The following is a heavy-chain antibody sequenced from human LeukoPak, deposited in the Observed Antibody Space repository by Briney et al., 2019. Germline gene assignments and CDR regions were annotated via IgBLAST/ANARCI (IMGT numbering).Heavy chain of an antibody. CDR3: ARGSGSFSGGFDY. CDR2: IWSDGSNK. D-gene: IGHD1-26*01. J-gene: IGHJ4*02. CDR1: GFTFSSYG. V-gene: IGHV3-33*01. Sequence: GGSLRLSCAASGFTFSSYGMNWVRQTPGKGLEWVAIIWSDGSNKYYADSVKGRFTISRDNSKNTLYLQMNSLRAEDTAVYYCARGSGSFSGGFDYWGQGTLFTVSS.